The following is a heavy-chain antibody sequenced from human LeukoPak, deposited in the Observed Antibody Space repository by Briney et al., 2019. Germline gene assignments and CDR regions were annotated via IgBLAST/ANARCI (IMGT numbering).Heavy chain of an antibody. CDR1: GFTFSDYY. D-gene: IGHD1/OR15-1a*01. V-gene: IGHV3-11*06. Sequence: GGSLRLSCAASGFTFSDYYMSWIRQAPGKGLEWVSYINCSSSYTNYADSVKGRFNISRDNAKNSLYLQMNSLRAEDTAVYYCAKDSPSRTATTEVPVDYWGQGTLVTVSS. J-gene: IGHJ4*02. CDR3: AKDSPSRTATTEVPVDY. CDR2: INCSSSYT.